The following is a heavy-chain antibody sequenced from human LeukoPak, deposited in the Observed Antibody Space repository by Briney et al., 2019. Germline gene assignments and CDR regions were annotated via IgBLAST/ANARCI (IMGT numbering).Heavy chain of an antibody. CDR2: IWYDGSNK. Sequence: GRSLRLSCAASGFTFSSYGMHWVRQAPGKGLEWVAVIWYDGSNKYYADSVKGRFTISRDNSKNTLYLQMNSLGAEDTAVYYCAKGLAVAGREYYFDYWGQGTLVTVSS. D-gene: IGHD6-19*01. V-gene: IGHV3-33*06. J-gene: IGHJ4*02. CDR3: AKGLAVAGREYYFDY. CDR1: GFTFSSYG.